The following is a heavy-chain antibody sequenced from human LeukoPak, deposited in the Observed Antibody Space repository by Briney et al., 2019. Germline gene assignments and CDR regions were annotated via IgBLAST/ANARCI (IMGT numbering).Heavy chain of an antibody. D-gene: IGHD2-21*01. CDR3: ARGIRTPGNKAGNWFDP. Sequence: GASVKVSCKASGYTFTGYYMHWVRQAPGQGLEWMGWINPNSGGTNYAQKFQGRVTMTSDTSISTAYMELSRLRSDDTAVYYCARGIRTPGNKAGNWFDPWGQGTLVTVSS. V-gene: IGHV1-2*02. CDR2: INPNSGGT. CDR1: GYTFTGYY. J-gene: IGHJ5*02.